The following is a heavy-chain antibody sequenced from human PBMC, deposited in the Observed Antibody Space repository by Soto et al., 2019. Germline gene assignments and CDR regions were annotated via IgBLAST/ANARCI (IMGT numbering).Heavy chain of an antibody. CDR3: ASLQITMIVVGAVDAFDI. CDR1: GFTFSSYA. J-gene: IGHJ3*02. Sequence: GGSLRLSCAASGFTFSSYAMSWVRQAPGKGLEWVSAISGSGGSTYYADSVKGRFTISRDNSKNTLYLQMNSLRAEDTAVYYCASLQITMIVVGAVDAFDIWGQGTMVTVSS. D-gene: IGHD3-22*01. V-gene: IGHV3-23*01. CDR2: ISGSGGST.